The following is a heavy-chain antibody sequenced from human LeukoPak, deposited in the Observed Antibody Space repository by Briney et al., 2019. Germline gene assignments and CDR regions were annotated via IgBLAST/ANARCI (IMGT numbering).Heavy chain of an antibody. CDR2: MNPNNGNT. CDR3: ARLASSSWPLYYYYGMDV. CDR1: GHTYTGYD. D-gene: IGHD6-13*01. Sequence: GASVKVYCKASGHTYTGYDIIWVRQATGQGLGWMRWMNPNNGNTGYAQKFQGRVTMTRSTSISTAYMELSSLRSEDTAVYYCARLASSSWPLYYYYGMDVWGQGTTVTVSS. V-gene: IGHV1-8*01. J-gene: IGHJ6*02.